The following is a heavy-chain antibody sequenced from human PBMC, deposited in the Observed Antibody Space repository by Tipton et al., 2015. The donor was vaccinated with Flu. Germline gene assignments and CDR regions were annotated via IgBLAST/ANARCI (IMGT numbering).Heavy chain of an antibody. D-gene: IGHD3-3*01. CDR2: IYYSGST. J-gene: IGHJ6*02. CDR1: GDSVSIGNFY. CDR3: ARLWSGYYPYHYYAMDV. Sequence: TLSLTCTVSGDSVSIGNFYWSWIRQPPGKGLEWIGNIYYSGSTNYNPSLKSRVTISVDTSKNQFSLRLRFVTAADTAIYYCARLWSGYYPYHYYAMDVWGQGTAVTVSS. V-gene: IGHV4-61*01.